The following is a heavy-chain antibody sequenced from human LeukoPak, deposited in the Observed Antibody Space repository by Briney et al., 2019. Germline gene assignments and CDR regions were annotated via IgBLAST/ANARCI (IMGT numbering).Heavy chain of an antibody. Sequence: ASVKVSCKASGYTFTSYGISWVRQAPGQGLEWMGWISAYNGNTNYAQKLQGRVTMTTDTSTSTAYIELRSLRSDDTAVYYCAREYSSSYGIPYYFDYWGQGTLVTVSS. D-gene: IGHD6-6*01. J-gene: IGHJ4*02. V-gene: IGHV1-18*01. CDR1: GYTFTSYG. CDR3: AREYSSSYGIPYYFDY. CDR2: ISAYNGNT.